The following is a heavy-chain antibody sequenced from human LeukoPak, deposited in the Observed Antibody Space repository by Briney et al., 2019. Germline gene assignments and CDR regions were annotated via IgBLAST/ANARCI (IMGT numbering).Heavy chain of an antibody. D-gene: IGHD1-7*01. CDR1: RFTFSSYR. V-gene: IGHV3-48*01. CDR3: ARSSRELGGYAPWELMPPFDY. J-gene: IGHJ4*02. Sequence: GGSLRLSCAASRFTFSSYRMNWVRQAPGKGLEWVSYISSSTIYYADSVKGRFTISRDNAKNSLYLQMNSLRAEDTAVYYCARSSRELGGYAPWELMPPFDYWGQGTLVTVSS. CDR2: ISSSTI.